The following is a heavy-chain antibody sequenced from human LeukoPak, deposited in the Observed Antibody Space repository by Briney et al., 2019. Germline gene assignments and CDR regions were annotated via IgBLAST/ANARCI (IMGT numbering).Heavy chain of an antibody. Sequence: SVKVSCKASGGTFSSYSISWVREAPGQGLEWMGGIIPIFGTTKYAQNFQGRVTITTAGSTSTAYMELKSLRSEDTAVYYCAMGNNFDFFYFDYWGQGTLVSVSS. CDR2: IIPIFGTT. J-gene: IGHJ4*02. V-gene: IGHV1-69*05. D-gene: IGHD3-9*01. CDR3: AMGNNFDFFYFDY. CDR1: GGTFSSYS.